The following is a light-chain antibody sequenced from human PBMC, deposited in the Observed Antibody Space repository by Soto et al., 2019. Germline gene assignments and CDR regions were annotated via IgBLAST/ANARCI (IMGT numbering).Light chain of an antibody. CDR2: GSS. CDR1: QSIGSNH. J-gene: IGKJ2*01. CDR3: HLYVGSTPQT. Sequence: ESVLTQSPGTLSLSPGERATLSCRASQSIGSNHLAWYQQKPGQTPRLLIYGSSSRATGVPDRFTGSGSGTDFTLTISRLEPEDFAVYFCHLYVGSTPQTFGQVT. V-gene: IGKV3-20*01.